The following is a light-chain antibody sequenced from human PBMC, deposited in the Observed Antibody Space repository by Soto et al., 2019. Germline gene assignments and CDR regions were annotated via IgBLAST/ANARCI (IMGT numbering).Light chain of an antibody. CDR3: QQYDSSPRT. V-gene: IGKV3-20*01. CDR1: QSLSSRN. CDR2: GVS. J-gene: IGKJ5*01. Sequence: ELVLTQSPGTLSLSPVERATLSCMASQSLSSRNLAWYQQKPGQAPRPLIYGVSSRATGIPDRFSGSGSGTDFTLTISRLEPEDFAVYYCQQYDSSPRTFGQGTRLEIK.